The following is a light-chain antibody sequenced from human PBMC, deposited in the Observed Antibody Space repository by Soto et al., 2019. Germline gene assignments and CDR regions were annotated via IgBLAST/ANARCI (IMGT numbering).Light chain of an antibody. CDR2: GAS. J-gene: IGKJ4*01. CDR1: QSIDRY. Sequence: DIQMTQSPSSLSASVGDRVTITCRASQSIDRYLNWYQQKPGTAPKLLISGASSLRSGVPSRFSGSGSGTDFTLTINRLQPEDLATYYCQQGSRTLTFGGGTKVEIK. CDR3: QQGSRTLT. V-gene: IGKV1-39*01.